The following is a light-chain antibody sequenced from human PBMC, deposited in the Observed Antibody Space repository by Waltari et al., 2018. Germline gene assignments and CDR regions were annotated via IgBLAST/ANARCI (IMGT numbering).Light chain of an antibody. CDR1: TSDVGNYNL. J-gene: IGLJ1*01. V-gene: IGLV2-23*01. CDR2: ECI. CDR3: CAYAGSGTYV. Sequence: QSALTQPASVSGTPGQSITISCPGTTSDVGNYNLVSWYQQHTGNDPKLMICECIKRPSGVSDRFSGSKSGNTASLTISGLQAEDEADYYCCAYAGSGTYVFGTGTKVTVL.